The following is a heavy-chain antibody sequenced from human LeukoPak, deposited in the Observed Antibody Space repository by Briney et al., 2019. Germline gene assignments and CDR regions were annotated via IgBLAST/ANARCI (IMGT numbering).Heavy chain of an antibody. V-gene: IGHV3-66*01. CDR3: ARVRGYHSSNWFDP. J-gene: IGHJ5*02. CDR2: IYSGGST. D-gene: IGHD3-10*01. CDR1: GFSVSSNY. Sequence: PGGSLRLFCVVSGFSVSSNYMSGVRQAPGKGLEWVSVIYSGGSTYFGDSVKGRFTMSRDIYKNTVYLQMNSLRAEDTAVYYCARVRGYHSSNWFDPWGQGTLVTVSS.